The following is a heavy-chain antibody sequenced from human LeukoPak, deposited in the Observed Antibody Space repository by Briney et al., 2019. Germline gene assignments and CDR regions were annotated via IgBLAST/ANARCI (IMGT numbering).Heavy chain of an antibody. CDR1: GGSFSGYY. CDR3: ARGRGYSYVSRTRVAFDI. V-gene: IGHV4-34*01. Sequence: SETLSLTCAVYGGSFSGYYWSWIRQPPGKGLEWIGEINHSGSTNYNPSLKSRVTISVDTSKNQFSLKLSSVTAADTAVYYCARGRGYSYVSRTRVAFDIWGQGTMVTVSS. D-gene: IGHD5-18*01. J-gene: IGHJ3*02. CDR2: INHSGST.